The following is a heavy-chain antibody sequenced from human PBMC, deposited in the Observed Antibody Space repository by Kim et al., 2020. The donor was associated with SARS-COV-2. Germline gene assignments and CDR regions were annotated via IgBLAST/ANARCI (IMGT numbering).Heavy chain of an antibody. Sequence: GGSLRLSCAASGFTFSSYGMHWVRQAPGKGLEWVAVIWYDGSNKYYADSVKGRFTISRDNSKNTLYLQMNSLRAEDTAVYYCARDGPMVTTGDYFDYWGQGTLVTVSS. J-gene: IGHJ4*02. CDR2: IWYDGSNK. D-gene: IGHD4-17*01. CDR1: GFTFSSYG. CDR3: ARDGPMVTTGDYFDY. V-gene: IGHV3-33*01.